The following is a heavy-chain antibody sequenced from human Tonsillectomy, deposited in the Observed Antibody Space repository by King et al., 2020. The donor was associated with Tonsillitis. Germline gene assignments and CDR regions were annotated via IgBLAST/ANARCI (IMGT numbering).Heavy chain of an antibody. CDR1: GYTFTGYH. CDR3: AKIGTAYGAFDI. CDR2: ISPNSGGT. D-gene: IGHD3-10*01. V-gene: IGHV1-2*02. Sequence: QLVQSGAEVKKPGASVKVSCKASGYTFTGYHMHWVRQARGQGLEWMGGISPNSGGTNYAQMFQGRVTMTRDTSITTAYMELSGLRSDDTAVYYCAKIGTAYGAFDIWGQGTMVTVSS. J-gene: IGHJ3*02.